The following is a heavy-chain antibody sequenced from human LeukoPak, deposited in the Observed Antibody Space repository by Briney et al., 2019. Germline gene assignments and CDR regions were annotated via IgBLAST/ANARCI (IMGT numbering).Heavy chain of an antibody. CDR2: IYSGGST. CDR1: GFTVSTSY. Sequence: GGSLRLSCAASGFTVSTSYMSWVRQAPGKGLEWVSIIYSGGSTYYAGSVKGRFTISRDNSKNTLYLQVNSLRAEDTALYYCAKRGDGGRSFDYWGQGTLVTVSS. CDR3: AKRGDGGRSFDY. V-gene: IGHV3-53*01. D-gene: IGHD4-23*01. J-gene: IGHJ4*02.